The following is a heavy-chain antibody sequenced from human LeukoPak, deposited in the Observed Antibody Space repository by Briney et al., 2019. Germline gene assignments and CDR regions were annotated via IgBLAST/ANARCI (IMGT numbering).Heavy chain of an antibody. CDR1: GYTFTGYY. CDR3: ARVSPRGCSGGSCYYYYMDV. J-gene: IGHJ6*03. CDR2: INPNSGGT. D-gene: IGHD2-15*01. Sequence: GASVKVSCKASGYTFTGYYMHWVRQAPGQGLEWMGWINPNSGGTNYAQKFQGRVTMTGDTSISTAYMELSRLRSDDTAVYYCARVSPRGCSGGSCYYYYMDVWGKGTTVTISS. V-gene: IGHV1-2*02.